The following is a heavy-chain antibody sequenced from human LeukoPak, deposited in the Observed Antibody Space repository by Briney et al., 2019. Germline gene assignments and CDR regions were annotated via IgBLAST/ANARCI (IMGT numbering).Heavy chain of an antibody. V-gene: IGHV3-74*01. J-gene: IGHJ4*02. CDR2: INTEGTGT. Sequence: PGGSLRLSCAASGFTLSTYWMHWVRQGPGKGLVWVARINTEGTGTAYADSVKGRFTISRDSAKNILYLQMNSLRAEDTAVYYCANGPLYGDYSFDYWGQGTLVTVSS. D-gene: IGHD4-17*01. CDR3: ANGPLYGDYSFDY. CDR1: GFTLSTYW.